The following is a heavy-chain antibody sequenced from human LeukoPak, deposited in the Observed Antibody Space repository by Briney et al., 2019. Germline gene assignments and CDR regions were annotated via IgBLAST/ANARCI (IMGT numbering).Heavy chain of an antibody. J-gene: IGHJ6*02. CDR3: ARDLSSGWSYYYYYGMDV. Sequence: GGSLRLSCAASGFTFSSYGMHWVRQAPGKGLEWVANIKQDGSEKYYVDSVKGRFTISRDNAKNSLYLQMNSLRAEDTAVYYCARDLSSGWSYYYYYGMDVWGQGTTVTVSS. D-gene: IGHD6-19*01. V-gene: IGHV3-7*01. CDR1: GFTFSSYG. CDR2: IKQDGSEK.